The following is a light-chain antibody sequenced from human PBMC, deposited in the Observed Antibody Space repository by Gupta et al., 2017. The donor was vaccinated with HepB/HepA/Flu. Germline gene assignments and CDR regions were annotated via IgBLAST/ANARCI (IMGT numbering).Light chain of an antibody. CDR2: WAS. Sequence: DIVMSQSPDSLAVSLGERATITCKSSQTLYSSENRNNFLAWYQKRPGQPPRLLLYWASTRESGVPERFTGSWSGTEFTLTIRSLQAEDVAVYFCHQYFRTPYTFGQGTKLQIK. CDR3: HQYFRTPYT. V-gene: IGKV4-1*01. J-gene: IGKJ2*01. CDR1: QTLYSSENRNNF.